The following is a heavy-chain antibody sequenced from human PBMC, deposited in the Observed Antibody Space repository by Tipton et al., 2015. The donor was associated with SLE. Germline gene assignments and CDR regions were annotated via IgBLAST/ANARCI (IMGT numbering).Heavy chain of an antibody. J-gene: IGHJ3*02. D-gene: IGHD3-22*01. Sequence: SLRLSCAASGFTFSSYAMSWVRQAPGKGLEWVSAISGSGSSTYYADSVKGRFTISRDNSKNTLYLQMNSLRAEDTAVYYCARPQALYYYDSSGYYFHESFDIWGQGTMVTVSS. CDR2: ISGSGSST. V-gene: IGHV3-23*01. CDR3: ARPQALYYYDSSGYYFHESFDI. CDR1: GFTFSSYA.